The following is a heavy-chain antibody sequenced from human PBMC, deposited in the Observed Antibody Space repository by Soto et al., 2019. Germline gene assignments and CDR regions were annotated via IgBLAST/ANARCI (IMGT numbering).Heavy chain of an antibody. Sequence: GSALRLSCVGSGVIFSNNSMHWGRQTPGKGLEWVAFMSYDGSDTFYADSVKGRFTISRDNSKNTLFLHMSNLRAEDTAMYYCTIVRVADSALDHWGQGTLVTVSS. CDR1: GVIFSNNS. CDR3: TIVRVADSALDH. J-gene: IGHJ4*02. V-gene: IGHV3-30*03. D-gene: IGHD3-10*02. CDR2: MSYDGSDT.